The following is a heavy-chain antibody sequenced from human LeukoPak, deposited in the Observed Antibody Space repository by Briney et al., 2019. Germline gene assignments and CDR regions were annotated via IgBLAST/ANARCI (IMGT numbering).Heavy chain of an antibody. Sequence: ASVKVSCKASVYTFTSYDINWVRQATGQGLEWMGWMNPNSGNTGYAQKFQGRVTMTRNTSISTAYMELSSLRSEDTAVYYCAGLGACSSTSCPNYWGQGTLVTVSS. V-gene: IGHV1-8*01. J-gene: IGHJ4*02. CDR2: MNPNSGNT. D-gene: IGHD2-2*01. CDR3: AGLGACSSTSCPNY. CDR1: VYTFTSYD.